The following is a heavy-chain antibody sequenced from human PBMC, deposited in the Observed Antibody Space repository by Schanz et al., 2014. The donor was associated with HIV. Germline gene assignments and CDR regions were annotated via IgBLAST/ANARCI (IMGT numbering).Heavy chain of an antibody. CDR2: VYYNGAT. V-gene: IGHV4-61*01. J-gene: IGHJ5*02. CDR1: NGSVYSRSYY. D-gene: IGHD1-26*01. CDR3: ARDRGASDL. Sequence: QVQLQESGPGLMKPSETLSLTCTVSNGSVYSRSYYWSWVRQPPGKGLEWIGYVYYNGATSYNPSLKSRLTISLDTSKNLFFLRLKSVTAADTAVYFCARDRGASDLGGQGILVTVSS.